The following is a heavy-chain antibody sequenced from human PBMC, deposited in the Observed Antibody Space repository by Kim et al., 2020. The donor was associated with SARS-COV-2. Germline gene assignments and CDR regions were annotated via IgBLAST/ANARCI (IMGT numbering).Heavy chain of an antibody. CDR3: AKDLRTGARYYYYGMDV. J-gene: IGHJ6*01. D-gene: IGHD6-6*01. Sequence: GGSLRLSCAASGLRFSNFALNWIRQAPGKGLEWVSYIWVDGKFIYYADSVKGRFIISRDNSKETVLLEMNGLRPDDTAVYYCAKDLRTGARYYYYGMDV. V-gene: IGHV3-30*02. CDR2: IWVDGKFI. CDR1: GLRFSNFA.